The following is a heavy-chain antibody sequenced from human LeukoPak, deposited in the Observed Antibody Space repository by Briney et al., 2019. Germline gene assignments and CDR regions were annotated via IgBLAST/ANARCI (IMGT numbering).Heavy chain of an antibody. Sequence: PGGSPRLSCTSSGFTFSSDAMTWVRQAPGKGLEWVSSISGSGDGTYYADSVKGRFTISRDNSKNTLYLQMNSLRAEDTAVYYCANKPAGFDPWGQGTLVTVSS. CDR2: ISGSGDGT. CDR1: GFTFSSDA. D-gene: IGHD1-14*01. CDR3: ANKPAGFDP. J-gene: IGHJ5*02. V-gene: IGHV3-23*01.